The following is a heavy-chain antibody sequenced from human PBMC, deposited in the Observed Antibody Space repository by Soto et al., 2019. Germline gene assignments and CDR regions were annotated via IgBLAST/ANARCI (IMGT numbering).Heavy chain of an antibody. Sequence: QVQLVESGGGVVQPGRSLRLSCAASGFTFSNYAIHWVRRAPGKGLEWVAVLSYDGNNIHYADSVKGRFTVSRDNSKNTLFLQMNSLRPEDTALYYCARGPIGDAAMVTNYFDYWGQGTLVTVSS. D-gene: IGHD5-18*01. CDR2: LSYDGNNI. CDR1: GFTFSNYA. CDR3: ARGPIGDAAMVTNYFDY. J-gene: IGHJ4*02. V-gene: IGHV3-30-3*01.